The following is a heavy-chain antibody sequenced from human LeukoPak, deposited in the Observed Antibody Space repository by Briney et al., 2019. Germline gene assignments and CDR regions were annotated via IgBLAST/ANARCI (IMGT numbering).Heavy chain of an antibody. D-gene: IGHD5-12*01. Sequence: NPSETLSLTCTVSGGSISSYYWSWIRQPAGKGLEWIGRIYTSGSTNYNPSLKSRVTMSVDTSKNQFSLKLNSVTAADTAVYYCARDLRSGYDLSWFDPWGQGTLVTVSS. CDR1: GGSISSYY. CDR2: IYTSGST. CDR3: ARDLRSGYDLSWFDP. V-gene: IGHV4-4*07. J-gene: IGHJ5*02.